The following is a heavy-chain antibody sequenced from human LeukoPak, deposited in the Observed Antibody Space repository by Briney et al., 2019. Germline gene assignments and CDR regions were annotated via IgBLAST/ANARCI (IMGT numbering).Heavy chain of an antibody. Sequence: GGSLRLSCAASGFTFSSYAMSWVRQAPGKGLEWVSAISGSGGSTYYADSVKGRFTISRDNSKNTLYLQMISLRAEDTAVYYCAKDLGDNNYYYSSGYLAFDIWGQGTMVTVSS. CDR2: ISGSGGST. D-gene: IGHD3-22*01. J-gene: IGHJ3*02. V-gene: IGHV3-23*01. CDR1: GFTFSSYA. CDR3: AKDLGDNNYYYSSGYLAFDI.